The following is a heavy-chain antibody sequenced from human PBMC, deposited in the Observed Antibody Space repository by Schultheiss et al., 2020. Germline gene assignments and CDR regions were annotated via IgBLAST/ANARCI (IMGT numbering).Heavy chain of an antibody. Sequence: SQTLSLTCTVSGGSISSGGYYWSWIRQHPGKGLEWIGYIYYSGSTYYNPSLKSRVTISVDTSKNQFSLQLNSVTPEDTAVYYCARGLAGSGYSNGHHDYWGQGTLVTVSS. V-gene: IGHV4-31*03. CDR1: GGSISSGGYY. CDR2: IYYSGST. CDR3: ARGLAGSGYSNGHHDY. J-gene: IGHJ4*02. D-gene: IGHD5-18*01.